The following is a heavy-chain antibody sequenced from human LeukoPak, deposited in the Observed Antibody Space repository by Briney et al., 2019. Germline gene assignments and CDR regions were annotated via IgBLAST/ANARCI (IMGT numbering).Heavy chain of an antibody. CDR3: ARDGGGNRNFDY. Sequence: SETLSLTCDVSGGSISGNYWSWIRQPAGKGLEWIGRVHTSGSTTYNPSLKSRVTLPQDTSKNQFYLRLTSVTAADTAVYYCARDGGGNRNFDYWGQGTLVTVSS. V-gene: IGHV4-4*07. J-gene: IGHJ4*02. CDR2: VHTSGST. CDR1: GGSISGNY. D-gene: IGHD4-23*01.